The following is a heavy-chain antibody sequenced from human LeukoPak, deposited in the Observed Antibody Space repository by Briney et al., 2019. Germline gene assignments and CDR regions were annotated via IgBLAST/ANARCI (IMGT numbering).Heavy chain of an antibody. D-gene: IGHD2-8*01. J-gene: IGHJ3*02. CDR2: IKQDGSAK. CDR1: GFSFSSYA. V-gene: IGHV3-7*01. CDR3: ARVNPLMAPGAVDI. Sequence: GGSLRLSCAASGFSFSSYAMTWVRQAPGKGLAWVASIKQDGSAKYYMDSVKGRFTISRDNAKNSLYLQMNSLGVEDTAVYYCARVNPLMAPGAVDIWGQGTKVAVSS.